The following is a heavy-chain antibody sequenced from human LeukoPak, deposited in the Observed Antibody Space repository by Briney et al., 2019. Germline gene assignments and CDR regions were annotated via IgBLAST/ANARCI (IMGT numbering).Heavy chain of an antibody. Sequence: GASVKVSCKASGYTFTGYYMHWVRQVPGQGLEWMGWINPNSGGTNYAQKFQGRVTMTRDTSISTAYMELSRLRSDDTVVYYCARAYYGDYSFDIWGQGTMVTVSS. J-gene: IGHJ3*02. CDR1: GYTFTGYY. D-gene: IGHD4-17*01. CDR2: INPNSGGT. V-gene: IGHV1-2*02. CDR3: ARAYYGDYSFDI.